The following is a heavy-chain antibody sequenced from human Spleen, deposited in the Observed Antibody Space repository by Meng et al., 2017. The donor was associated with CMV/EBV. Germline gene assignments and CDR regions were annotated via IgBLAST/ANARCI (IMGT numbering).Heavy chain of an antibody. J-gene: IGHJ4*02. CDR2: IYYSGST. Sequence: SETLSLTCTVSGGSISSSSYYWGWIRQPPGKGLEWIGSIYYSGSTYYNPSLKSRVTISVDTSKNQFSLKLSFVTAADTAVYYCARVARSYDFWSGYYIFDYWGQGTLVTVSS. V-gene: IGHV4-39*07. D-gene: IGHD3-3*01. CDR3: ARVARSYDFWSGYYIFDY. CDR1: GGSISSSSYY.